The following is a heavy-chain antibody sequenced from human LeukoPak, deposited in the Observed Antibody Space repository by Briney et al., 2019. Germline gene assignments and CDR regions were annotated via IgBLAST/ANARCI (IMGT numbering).Heavy chain of an antibody. CDR1: GFTFSSYS. J-gene: IGHJ4*02. CDR3: ARDDYYGSGTPGGEIDY. V-gene: IGHV3-48*04. D-gene: IGHD3-10*01. Sequence: GGSLRLSCAASGFTFSSYSMNWVRQAPGKGLEWVSYISSSSSTIYYADSVKGRFTISRDNAKNSLYLQMNSLRAEDTAVYYCARDDYYGSGTPGGEIDYWGQGTLVTVSS. CDR2: ISSSSSTI.